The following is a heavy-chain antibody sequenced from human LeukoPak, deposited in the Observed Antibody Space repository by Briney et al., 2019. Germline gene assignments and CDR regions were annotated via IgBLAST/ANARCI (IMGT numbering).Heavy chain of an antibody. CDR2: ISGSGGST. CDR3: ARDLIAATDY. V-gene: IGHV3-23*01. CDR1: GFTFSSYA. Sequence: GGSLRLSCAASGFTFSSYAMSWVRQAPGKGLEWVLAISGSGGSTYYADSVKGRFTISRDNSKNTLYLQMNSLRAEDTAVYYCARDLIAATDYWGQGTLVTVSS. D-gene: IGHD6-13*01. J-gene: IGHJ4*02.